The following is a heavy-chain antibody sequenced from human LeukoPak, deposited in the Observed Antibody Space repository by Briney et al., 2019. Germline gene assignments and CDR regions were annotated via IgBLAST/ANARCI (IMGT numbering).Heavy chain of an antibody. Sequence: ASVNVSCKASGYTFTGYYMHWVRQAPGQGLEWMGRINPNSGGTNYAQKFQGRVTMTRDTSISTAYMELSRLRSDDTAVYYCARDDNWNQFDYWGQGTLVTVSS. J-gene: IGHJ4*02. CDR2: INPNSGGT. D-gene: IGHD1-20*01. CDR1: GYTFTGYY. V-gene: IGHV1-2*06. CDR3: ARDDNWNQFDY.